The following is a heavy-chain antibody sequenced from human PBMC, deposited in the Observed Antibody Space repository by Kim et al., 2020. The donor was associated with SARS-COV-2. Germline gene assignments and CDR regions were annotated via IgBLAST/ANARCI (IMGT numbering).Heavy chain of an antibody. D-gene: IGHD3-16*01. Sequence: ASVKVSCKTSGYTSRTSGFSWVRQAPGQGLELMGWINTKEGDTKYALKFQGRVTMTTDSSTSTAYMELRSLNSDDTAVYYCVRGAWGDVNVYCGQGALVT. J-gene: IGHJ4*02. CDR1: GYTSRTSG. V-gene: IGHV1-18*01. CDR2: INTKEGDT. CDR3: VRGAWGDVNVY.